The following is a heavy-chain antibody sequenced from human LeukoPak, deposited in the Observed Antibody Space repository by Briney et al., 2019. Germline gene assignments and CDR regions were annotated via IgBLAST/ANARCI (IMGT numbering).Heavy chain of an antibody. CDR2: INPNSGGT. V-gene: IGHV1-2*02. J-gene: IGHJ5*02. CDR1: GYTFTGYY. D-gene: IGHD6-13*01. CDR3: ARGSPSYSSSWYRWFDP. Sequence: GASVKVSCKASGYTFTGYYMHSVRPAPGQGLEWMGWINPNSGGTDYTQKLQGRVTMTRDTSISTAYMELSRLRSDDTAVYYCARGSPSYSSSWYRWFDPWGQGTLVTVSS.